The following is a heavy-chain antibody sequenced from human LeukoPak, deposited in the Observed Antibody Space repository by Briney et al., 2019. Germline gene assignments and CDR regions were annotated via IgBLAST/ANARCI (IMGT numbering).Heavy chain of an antibody. V-gene: IGHV1-2*02. J-gene: IGHJ4*02. CDR3: ARDRSGSSGWYYFDY. Sequence: ASVTVSYKASGYTFTDYYMHWVRQAPGQGLEWMGWINPNSGDTHYAQKFQGRVTMTRETSITTAYMELSRLRSDDTAVYYCARDRSGSSGWYYFDYWGQGTLVTVSS. D-gene: IGHD6-19*01. CDR2: INPNSGDT. CDR1: GYTFTDYY.